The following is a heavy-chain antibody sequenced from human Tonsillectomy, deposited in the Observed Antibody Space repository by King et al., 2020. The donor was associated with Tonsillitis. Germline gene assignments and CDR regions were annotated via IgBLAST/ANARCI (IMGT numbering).Heavy chain of an antibody. CDR1: GFAFSRYG. CDR3: AKEDSHGYGDYVGGIDY. CDR2: VRYDGSNK. V-gene: IGHV3-30*02. D-gene: IGHD4-17*01. Sequence: HVQLVESGGGVVQPGGSLRLSCAASGFAFSRYGMHWVRQAPGKGLEWVAFVRYDGSNKYYADSVKGRFTISRDNSQNTLFLQMNSLRAEDTAVYYCAKEDSHGYGDYVGGIDYWGQGTLVTVSS. J-gene: IGHJ4*02.